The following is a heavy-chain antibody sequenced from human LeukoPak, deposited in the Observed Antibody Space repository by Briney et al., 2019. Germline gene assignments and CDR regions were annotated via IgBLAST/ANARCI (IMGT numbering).Heavy chain of an antibody. Sequence: ASVKVSCKASGYTFTSYGISWVRQAPGQGLEWMGWISAYNGNTNYAQKLQGRVTMTTDTSTSTACMELRSLRSDDTAVYYCARDLTHEGGGYNWFDPWGQGTLVTVSS. CDR1: GYTFTSYG. CDR3: ARDLTHEGGGYNWFDP. D-gene: IGHD2-15*01. V-gene: IGHV1-18*01. J-gene: IGHJ5*02. CDR2: ISAYNGNT.